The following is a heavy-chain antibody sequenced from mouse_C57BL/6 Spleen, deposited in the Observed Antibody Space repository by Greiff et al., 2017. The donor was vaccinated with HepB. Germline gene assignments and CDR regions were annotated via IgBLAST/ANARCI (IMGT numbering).Heavy chain of an antibody. CDR1: GYTFTSYW. V-gene: IGHV1-64*01. J-gene: IGHJ2*01. CDR2: IHPNSGST. Sequence: QVQLQQPGAELVKPGASVKLSCKASGYTFTSYWMHWVKQRPGQGLEWIGMIHPNSGSTNYNEKFKSKATLTVDKSSSTAYMQLSSLTSEDSAVYYCARAGFMALPEDYWGQGTTLTVSS. D-gene: IGHD1-1*01. CDR3: ARAGFMALPEDY.